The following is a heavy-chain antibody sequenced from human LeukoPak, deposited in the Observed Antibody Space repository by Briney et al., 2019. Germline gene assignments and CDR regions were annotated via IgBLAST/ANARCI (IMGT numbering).Heavy chain of an antibody. J-gene: IGHJ4*02. CDR1: GGSISSSTYC. Sequence: PSETLSLTCTVSGGSISSSTYCWSWVRQPPGKGLEWIGCMYYSGSTYYSSSLKGRVTISLDTPKSQFSLRLNSVTASDTAVYYCARHIAFHANLDYWAREPWSPSPQ. V-gene: IGHV4-39*01. CDR3: ARHIAFHANLDY. CDR2: MYYSGST. D-gene: IGHD3-3*02.